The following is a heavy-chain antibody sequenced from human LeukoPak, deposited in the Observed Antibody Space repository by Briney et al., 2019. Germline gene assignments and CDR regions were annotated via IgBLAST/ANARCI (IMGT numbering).Heavy chain of an antibody. D-gene: IGHD2-21*02. CDR3: AKDIVVVTSGSNAFDI. CDR1: GFTFSSYG. J-gene: IGHJ3*02. V-gene: IGHV3-23*01. CDR2: ISGRGDST. Sequence: PGGTLRLSCAASGFTFSSYGMIWVRQAPGKGLEWVSAISGRGDSTYYADSVKGRFTISRDNSKDTLYLQMNSLRAEDTAVYYCAKDIVVVTSGSNAFDIWGQGTTVTVSS.